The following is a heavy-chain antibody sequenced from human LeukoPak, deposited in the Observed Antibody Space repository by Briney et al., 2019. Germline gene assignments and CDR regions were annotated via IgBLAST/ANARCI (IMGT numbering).Heavy chain of an antibody. CDR1: GGSISSTSYY. Sequence: SETLSLTCTVSGGSISSTSYYWGWIRQPPGKGLAWIGTVFYSGSTYYNPSLKSRVTISLDTSKNQSSLRLSSVTAADTAVYFCARRRQNYAVDVWGQGTTVTVSS. CDR3: ARRRQNYAVDV. CDR2: VFYSGST. J-gene: IGHJ6*02. V-gene: IGHV4-39*01.